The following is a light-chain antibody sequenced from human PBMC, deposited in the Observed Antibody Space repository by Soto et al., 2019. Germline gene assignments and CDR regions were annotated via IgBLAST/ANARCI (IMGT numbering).Light chain of an antibody. CDR1: HIVSSNY. CDR3: QQYGSSGT. Sequence: EIVLTQSPGTLSLSPGERATLSCRASHIVSSNYLAWYQQKPGQAPRLLIYGASNRATGIPDRFSGSGSGTDFTLSINRLEPEDFAVYYCQQYGSSGTFGQGTKVEIK. V-gene: IGKV3-20*01. CDR2: GAS. J-gene: IGKJ1*01.